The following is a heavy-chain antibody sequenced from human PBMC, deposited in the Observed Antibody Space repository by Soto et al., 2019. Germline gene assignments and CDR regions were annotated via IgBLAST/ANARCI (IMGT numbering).Heavy chain of an antibody. J-gene: IGHJ4*02. CDR1: GGSFSGYY. Sequence: QVQLQQWGAGLLKPSETLSLTCAVYGGSFSGYYWSWIRQPPGKGLEWIGEINHSGSTNYNPSLTRRVTTPVAPSKHQFSLKLSSMTAADTAVYYCARAYYDFWSGYYTGMRLQLVFDYWGQGTLVTVSS. V-gene: IGHV4-34*01. D-gene: IGHD3-3*01. CDR3: ARAYYDFWSGYYTGMRLQLVFDY. CDR2: INHSGST.